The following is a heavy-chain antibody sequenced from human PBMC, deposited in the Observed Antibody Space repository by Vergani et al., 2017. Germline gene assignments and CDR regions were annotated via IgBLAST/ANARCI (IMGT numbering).Heavy chain of an antibody. CDR2: IKQDGSEK. CDR1: GFTFSSYW. J-gene: IGHJ3*02. Sequence: EVQLVESGGGLVQPGGSLRVSCAASGFTFSSYWMSWVRQAPGKGLEWVANIKQDGSEKYYVDSVKGRFTISRDNAKNSLYLQMNSLRAEDTAVYYCAREYPGITMIVVADAFDIWGQGTMVTVSS. V-gene: IGHV3-7*01. CDR3: AREYPGITMIVVADAFDI. D-gene: IGHD3-22*01.